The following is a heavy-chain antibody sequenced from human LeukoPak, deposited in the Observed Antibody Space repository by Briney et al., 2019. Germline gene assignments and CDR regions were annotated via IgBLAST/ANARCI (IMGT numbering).Heavy chain of an antibody. Sequence: GGSLRLSGAVSGITLSNYGMSWVRQAPGKGLEWVEGISDSGSRKNYADSVKGRLPISRDIPKNTLYRQRKSLRTRDRAGYFCAKPGGVIRVILVGFHKEAYFFDSWGQGALVTVSS. J-gene: IGHJ4*02. CDR2: ISDSGSRK. CDR3: AKPGGVIRVILVGFHKEAYFFDS. D-gene: IGHD2-8*02. V-gene: IGHV3-23*01. CDR1: GITLSNYG.